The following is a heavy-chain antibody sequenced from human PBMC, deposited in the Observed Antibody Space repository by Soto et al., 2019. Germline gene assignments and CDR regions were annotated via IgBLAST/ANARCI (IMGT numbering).Heavy chain of an antibody. Sequence: QVQLQESGPGLVKPSETLSLTCTVSGGSISSYYWSWIRQPPGKGLEWIGYIYYSGSTNYNPSLKSRVTISVDPSKNQFSLKLSSVTAADTAVYYCARDKRYCSGGSCSYYFDYWGQGTLVTVSS. CDR3: ARDKRYCSGGSCSYYFDY. CDR1: GGSISSYY. D-gene: IGHD2-15*01. CDR2: IYYSGST. V-gene: IGHV4-59*01. J-gene: IGHJ4*02.